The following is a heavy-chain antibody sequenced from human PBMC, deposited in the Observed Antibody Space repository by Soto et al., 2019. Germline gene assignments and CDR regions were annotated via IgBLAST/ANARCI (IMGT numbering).Heavy chain of an antibody. D-gene: IGHD3-16*01. CDR1: GYTFTGYY. CDR2: INPNSGGT. V-gene: IGHV1-2*04. Sequence: QVQLVQTGAEVKKPGASVKVSCKASGYTFTGYYMHWVRQAPGQGLEWMGWINPNSGGTNYAQKFQGWVTMTRDTYISTAYMELSRLRSDDTAVYYCARWGGGGEVAFDIWGQGTMVTVSS. CDR3: ARWGGGGEVAFDI. J-gene: IGHJ3*02.